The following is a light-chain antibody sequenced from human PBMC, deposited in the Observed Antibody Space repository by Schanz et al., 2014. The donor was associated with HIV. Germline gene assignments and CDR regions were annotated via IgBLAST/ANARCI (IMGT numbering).Light chain of an antibody. J-gene: IGKJ2*01. CDR2: DAS. CDR1: QDISNY. CDR3: QQYDNLPYT. V-gene: IGKV1-33*01. Sequence: DIQMTQSPSSLSASVGDRVTITCQASQDISNYLNWYQLKPGKAPKLLIYDASNLETGVPSRFSGSRSGTHFTFTISSLQPEDIATYYCQQYDNLPYTFGQGTKLEIK.